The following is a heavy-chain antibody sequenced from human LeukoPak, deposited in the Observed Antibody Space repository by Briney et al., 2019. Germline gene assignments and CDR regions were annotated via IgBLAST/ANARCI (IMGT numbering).Heavy chain of an antibody. J-gene: IGHJ4*02. CDR3: VQWVSPSY. V-gene: IGHV3-30*03. CDR2: ISYDGTKK. Sequence: GGSLRLSCAPSRFTFSSYDMHWVRQAPDKGLEWVAVISYDGTKKYDADSVKGRLTLSRDNSKHTLYLQLNSLSAEDTAVYYCVQWVSPSYWGRGTLVTVSS. D-gene: IGHD1-26*01. CDR1: RFTFSSYD.